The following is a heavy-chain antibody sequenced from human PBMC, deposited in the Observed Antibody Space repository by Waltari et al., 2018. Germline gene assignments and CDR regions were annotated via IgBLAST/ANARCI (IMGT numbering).Heavy chain of an antibody. Sequence: EVQLVESGGGLVQPGRSLRLSCAASGFTFDDYAMHWVRHAPGKGLEWVSGISWNSGSIGDADSVKGRFTISRDNAKNSLYLQMNSLRAEDTALYYCAKGTSAAGTDAFDIWGQGTMVTVSS. D-gene: IGHD6-13*01. J-gene: IGHJ3*02. CDR1: GFTFDDYA. CDR3: AKGTSAAGTDAFDI. CDR2: ISWNSGSI. V-gene: IGHV3-9*01.